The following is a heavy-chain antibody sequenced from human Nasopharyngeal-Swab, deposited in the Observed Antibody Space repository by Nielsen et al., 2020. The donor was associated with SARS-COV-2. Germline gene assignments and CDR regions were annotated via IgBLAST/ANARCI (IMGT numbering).Heavy chain of an antibody. J-gene: IGHJ6*02. D-gene: IGHD2-21*01. CDR1: GFTLSSYA. CDR2: ISGSGDTT. V-gene: IGHV3-23*01. Sequence: GRSLRLSCAASGFTLSSYAMSWVRHPPGKGLERVSIISGSGDTTYYADSVTDRFTISRDNSKNALYLQTNRLRVEDTAVYYCAKAPYLRGLDVWGQGTTVTVSS. CDR3: AKAPYLRGLDV.